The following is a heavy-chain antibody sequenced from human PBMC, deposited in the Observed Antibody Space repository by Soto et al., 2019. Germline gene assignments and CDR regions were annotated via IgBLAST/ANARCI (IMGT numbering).Heavy chain of an antibody. CDR1: GGTFSSYS. Sequence: SVKVSCKASGGTFSSYSISWVRQAPGQGLEWMGGIIPIFGTANYAQKFQGRVTITADESTSTAYMELSSLRSEDTAVYYCASSLVVYLGPYGSGNYYYGRGVWGQGTTVTVSS. V-gene: IGHV1-69*13. CDR3: ASSLVVYLGPYGSGNYYYGRGV. CDR2: IIPIFGTA. D-gene: IGHD2-2*01. J-gene: IGHJ6*02.